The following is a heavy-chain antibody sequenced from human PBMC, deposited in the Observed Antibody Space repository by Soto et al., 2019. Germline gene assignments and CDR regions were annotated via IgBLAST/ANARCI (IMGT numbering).Heavy chain of an antibody. CDR1: GYTFTGYY. D-gene: IGHD2-2*03. J-gene: IGHJ6*02. V-gene: IGHV1-2*02. CDR3: ARVDRDYYYYGMDV. CDR2: INPNSGGT. Sequence: ASVKVSCKASGYTFTGYYMHWVRQAPGQGLEWMGWINPNSGGTNYAQKFQGRVTMTRDTSISTAYMELSRLRSDDTAVYYCARVDRDYYYYGMDVWGQGTRVTVSS.